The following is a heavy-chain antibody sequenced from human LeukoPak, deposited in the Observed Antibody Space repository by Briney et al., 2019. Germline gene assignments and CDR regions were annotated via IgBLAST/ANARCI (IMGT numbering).Heavy chain of an antibody. J-gene: IGHJ6*03. CDR2: VHYSGSI. V-gene: IGHV4-39*07. CDR3: ARAVGSGSFQTYYYYMDV. Sequence: SETLSLTCTVSGASISSSSYYWAWIRQPPGKGLEWIGSVHYSGSIYYNPSLKSRATLSVDTSKNEFSLKLSSVTAADTAVYYCARAVGSGSFQTYYYYMDVWGKGTTVTISS. D-gene: IGHD3-10*01. CDR1: GASISSSSYY.